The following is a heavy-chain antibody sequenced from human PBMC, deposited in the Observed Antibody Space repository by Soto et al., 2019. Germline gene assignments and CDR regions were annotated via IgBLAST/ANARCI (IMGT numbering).Heavy chain of an antibody. CDR1: GGSISSSSYY. CDR2: IYYSGST. V-gene: IGHV4-39*01. CDR3: ASHRYNEFWSGYYGPASHSTRPTHFDY. J-gene: IGHJ4*02. D-gene: IGHD3-3*01. Sequence: SETLSLTCTVSGGSISSSSYYWGWIRQPPGKGLEWIGSIYYSGSTYYNPSLKSRVTISVDTSESQFSLKLRSVTAADTAIYSCASHRYNEFWSGYYGPASHSTRPTHFDYWGLGTLVTVSS.